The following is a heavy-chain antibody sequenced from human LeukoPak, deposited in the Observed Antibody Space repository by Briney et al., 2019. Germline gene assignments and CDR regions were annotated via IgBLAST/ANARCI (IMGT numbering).Heavy chain of an antibody. CDR3: ARVRRRITIIGVAWYYFDY. V-gene: IGHV1-8*01. CDR2: MNPNSGNT. J-gene: IGHJ4*02. CDR1: GYTFTSYD. Sequence: ASVKVSCKASGYTFTSYDINWVRQATGQGLEWMGWMNPNSGNTGYAQKFQGRVTMTRNTSISTAYMELSSLRSEDTAVYYCARVRRRITIIGVAWYYFDYWGQGTLVTVSS. D-gene: IGHD3-3*01.